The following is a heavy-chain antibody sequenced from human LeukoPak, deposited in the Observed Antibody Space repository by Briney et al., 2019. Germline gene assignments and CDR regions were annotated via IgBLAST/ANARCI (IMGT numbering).Heavy chain of an antibody. CDR1: GYTFTSYG. CDR3: ARGQLGEFDP. D-gene: IGHD1-1*01. J-gene: IGHJ5*02. CDR2: ISAYNANT. V-gene: IGHV1-18*01. Sequence: ASVKVSCKTSGYTFTSYGVTWVRQAPGHGLEWMGWISAYNANTNYAQKLQGRVTMTTDTSTSTAYMELRSLRSDDTAVYYCARGQLGEFDPWGQGTLVTVSS.